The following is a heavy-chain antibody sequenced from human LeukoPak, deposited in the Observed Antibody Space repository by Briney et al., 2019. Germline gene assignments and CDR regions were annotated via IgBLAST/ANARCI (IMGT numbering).Heavy chain of an antibody. J-gene: IGHJ4*02. V-gene: IGHV3-30*02. CDR3: AKDPTLLWFGELCYFDY. D-gene: IGHD3-10*01. Sequence: GGSLRLSCAASGISFSSSGMHWVRQAPGKGLEWVAFIRYDGSNKYYADSVKGRFTISRDNSKNALYLQMNSLRAEDTAVYYCAKDPTLLWFGELCYFDYWGQGTLVTVSS. CDR2: IRYDGSNK. CDR1: GISFSSSG.